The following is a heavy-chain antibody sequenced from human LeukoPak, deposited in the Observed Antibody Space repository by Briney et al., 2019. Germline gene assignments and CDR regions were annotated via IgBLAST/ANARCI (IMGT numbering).Heavy chain of an antibody. CDR3: ARSKALRLDDIYY. CDR1: GGTFSSYA. V-gene: IGHV1-69*13. CDR2: IVPIFGTA. D-gene: IGHD3-9*01. J-gene: IGHJ4*02. Sequence: SVTVSCKASGGTFSSYAISWVRQAPGQGLEWMGGIVPIFGTANYAQKFQGRVTITADESTSTAYMELSSLRSEDTAVYYCARSKALRLDDIYYWGQGTLVTVSS.